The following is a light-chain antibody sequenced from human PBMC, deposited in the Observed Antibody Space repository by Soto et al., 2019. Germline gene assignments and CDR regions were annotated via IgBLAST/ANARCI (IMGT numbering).Light chain of an antibody. V-gene: IGKV4-1*01. CDR1: QSVLYSSNNNNY. Sequence: DIVMTQSPDSLAVSLGDWATINCKSSQSVLYSSNNNNYLAWYQQKPGQPPKLLIYWASTRESGVPDRFSGSGSGTDFTLTISRLEPEDFAVYFCQVYGSSSKTFGQGTKVDIK. CDR2: WAS. CDR3: QVYGSSSKT. J-gene: IGKJ1*01.